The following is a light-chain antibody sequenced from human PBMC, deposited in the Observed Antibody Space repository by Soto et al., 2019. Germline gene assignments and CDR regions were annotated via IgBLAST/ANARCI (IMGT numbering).Light chain of an antibody. V-gene: IGLV2-8*01. CDR3: SSYGGSDNNYG. CDR1: SRDVGPYKY. J-gene: IGLJ1*01. CDR2: EVT. Sequence: QSSLTQPPSASGSPGQSVTISCTGTSRDVGPYKYVSWYQQYPGKAPKLIIYEVTKRPSGVPDRFSGSKSGNTASLTVSGLQADDEADYYCSSYGGSDNNYGVGNGTKVTVL.